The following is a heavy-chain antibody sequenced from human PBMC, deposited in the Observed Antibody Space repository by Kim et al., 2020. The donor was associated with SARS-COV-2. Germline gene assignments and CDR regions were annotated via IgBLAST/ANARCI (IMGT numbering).Heavy chain of an antibody. V-gene: IGHV3-15*01. CDR3: TTVSML. J-gene: IGHJ4*02. CDR2: IKSKSAGGTS. CDR1: GIPFSDAW. D-gene: IGHD2-2*01. Sequence: GGSLRLSCAVSGIPFSDAWFTWVRQAPGKGLEWLGRIKSKSAGGTSDLAAPGKGRFAISRDDSKNTLFLLMNSLSTYNSAVYYCTTVSMLWGQGTRVTVS.